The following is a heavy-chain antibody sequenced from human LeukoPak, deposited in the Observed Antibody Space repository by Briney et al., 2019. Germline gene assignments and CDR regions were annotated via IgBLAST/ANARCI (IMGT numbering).Heavy chain of an antibody. CDR3: ARDGYISSWYSPLKAPGTRNWFDP. J-gene: IGHJ5*02. Sequence: GASVKVSCKASGYTFTGYYMHWVRQAPGQGLEWMGWINPNSGGTNYAQKFQGRVTMTRDTSISTAYMELSRLRSDDTAVYCCARDGYISSWYSPLKAPGTRNWFDPWGQGTLVTVSS. CDR1: GYTFTGYY. D-gene: IGHD6-13*01. V-gene: IGHV1-2*02. CDR2: INPNSGGT.